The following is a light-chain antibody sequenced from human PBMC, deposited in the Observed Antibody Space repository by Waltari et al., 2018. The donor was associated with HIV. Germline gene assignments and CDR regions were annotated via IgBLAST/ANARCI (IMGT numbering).Light chain of an antibody. J-gene: IGLJ3*02. CDR1: SGHSSYA. CDR2: VNSDGSH. Sequence: QLVLTQSPSASASLGASVKLTCTLSSGHSSYAIGWHQKQAEKGPRYLMKVNSDGSHNKGDGIPDRFSGSSSGAERYLTISSLQSEDEADYYCQTWATGIQVFGGGTKLTVL. V-gene: IGLV4-69*01. CDR3: QTWATGIQV.